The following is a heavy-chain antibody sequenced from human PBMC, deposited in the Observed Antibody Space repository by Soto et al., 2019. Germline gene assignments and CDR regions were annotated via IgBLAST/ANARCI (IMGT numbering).Heavy chain of an antibody. V-gene: IGHV4-30-4*01. CDR2: IYYSGRT. D-gene: IGHD1-1*01. CDR1: GGSISSGDYY. CDR3: ARDDTGTLGFDY. J-gene: IGHJ4*02. Sequence: SETLSLNCTVSGGSISSGDYYWSWVRQPPGKGLEWIGYIYYSGRTYYNPSLKSRVTISVDTSKNHFSLKLSSVTAADTAVYYCARDDTGTLGFDYWGEGTQVTVSS.